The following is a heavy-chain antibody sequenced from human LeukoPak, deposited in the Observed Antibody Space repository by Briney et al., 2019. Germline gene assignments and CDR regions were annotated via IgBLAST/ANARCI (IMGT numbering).Heavy chain of an antibody. J-gene: IGHJ4*02. D-gene: IGHD5-24*01. Sequence: GGSLRLSCAASGFTFSSYGMHWVRQASGKGLEWVAFIRYDGSNKYYADSVKGRFTISRDNSKNTLYLQMNSLRAEDTAVYYCARREMATIDFDYWGQGTLVTVSS. V-gene: IGHV3-30*02. CDR1: GFTFSSYG. CDR3: ARREMATIDFDY. CDR2: IRYDGSNK.